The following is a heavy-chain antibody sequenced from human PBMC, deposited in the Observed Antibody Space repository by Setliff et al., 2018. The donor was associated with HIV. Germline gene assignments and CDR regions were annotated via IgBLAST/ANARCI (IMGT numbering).Heavy chain of an antibody. CDR2: IDWDDDK. V-gene: IGHV2-70*11. Sequence: SGPTLVNPTQTLTLTCTFSGFSLSIRGMCVSWIRQPPGKALEWLARIDWDDDKYYSTSLKTRFTISKDTSKNQVVLTMTNMGPVDTATYYCARASGAYSNSFYFDYWGQGALVTVSS. D-gene: IGHD6-6*01. CDR1: GFSLSIRGMC. CDR3: ARASGAYSNSFYFDY. J-gene: IGHJ4*02.